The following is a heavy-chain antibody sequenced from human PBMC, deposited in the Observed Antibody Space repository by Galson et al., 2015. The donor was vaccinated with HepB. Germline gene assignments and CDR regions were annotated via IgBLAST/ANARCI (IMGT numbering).Heavy chain of an antibody. CDR2: INSDGSST. Sequence: SLRLSCAASGFTFSSYWMHWVRQAPGKGLVWVSRINSDGSSTSYADSVKGRFTISRDNAKNTLYLQMNSLRAEDTAVYYCARGFGYCSSTSCASQYFQHWGQGTLVTVSS. CDR1: GFTFSSYW. J-gene: IGHJ1*01. D-gene: IGHD2-2*03. V-gene: IGHV3-74*01. CDR3: ARGFGYCSSTSCASQYFQH.